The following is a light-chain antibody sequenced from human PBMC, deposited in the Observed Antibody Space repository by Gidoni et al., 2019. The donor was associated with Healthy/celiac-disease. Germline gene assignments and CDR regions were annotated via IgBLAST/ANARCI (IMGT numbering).Light chain of an antibody. CDR3: QSYDSSLSGYV. Sequence: QSVLTQPPSVSGAPGQRVTIPCTGSSSNIGAGYDVPWYQQLPGTAPKLLIYGNSNRPSGVPDRFSGSKSGTSASLAITGLQAEDEADYYCQSYDSSLSGYVFGGGTQLTVL. CDR2: GNS. V-gene: IGLV1-40*01. J-gene: IGLJ7*01. CDR1: SSNIGAGYD.